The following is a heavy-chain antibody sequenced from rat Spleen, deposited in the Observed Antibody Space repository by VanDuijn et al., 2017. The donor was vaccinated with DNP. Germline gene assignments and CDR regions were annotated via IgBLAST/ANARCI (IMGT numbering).Heavy chain of an antibody. V-gene: IGHV3-1*01. CDR3: ARWGYGDYRHFDF. CDR2: ISYSGST. D-gene: IGHD1-11*01. Sequence: EVQLQESGPGLVKPSQSLSLTCSVTGYSITSNYWGWIRKFPGNKMEWIGHISYSGSTSYNPSLKSRISITRDTAKNQFFLQLNSVPTEDTGTYYCARWGYGDYRHFDFWGPGTMVIVSS. J-gene: IGHJ1*01. CDR1: GYSITSNY.